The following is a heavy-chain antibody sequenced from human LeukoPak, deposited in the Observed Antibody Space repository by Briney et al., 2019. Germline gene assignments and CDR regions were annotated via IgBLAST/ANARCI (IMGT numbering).Heavy chain of an antibody. Sequence: GGSLRLSCAASGFTFSSSWMYWVRQAPGKGLVWVSRINSDESITTYADSVKGRFTISRDNAKNTLYLQMNSLRAEDTAVYYCARGLVPGSLDYWGQGTLVTVSS. V-gene: IGHV3-74*01. D-gene: IGHD3-10*01. J-gene: IGHJ4*02. CDR3: ARGLVPGSLDY. CDR2: INSDESIT. CDR1: GFTFSSSW.